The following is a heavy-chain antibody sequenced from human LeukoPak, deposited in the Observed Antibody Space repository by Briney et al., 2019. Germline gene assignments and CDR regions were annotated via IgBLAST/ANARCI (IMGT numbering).Heavy chain of an antibody. D-gene: IGHD7-27*01. CDR1: GFTFDDYA. V-gene: IGHV3-43*02. Sequence: TGGSQRLSCAASGFTFDDYAMHWVRQAPGKGLEWVSLISGDGGSTYYADSVKGRFTISRDNSKNSLYLQMNSLRTEDTALYYCAKDTSNWGVYYFDYWGQGTLVTVSS. CDR2: ISGDGGST. CDR3: AKDTSNWGVYYFDY. J-gene: IGHJ4*02.